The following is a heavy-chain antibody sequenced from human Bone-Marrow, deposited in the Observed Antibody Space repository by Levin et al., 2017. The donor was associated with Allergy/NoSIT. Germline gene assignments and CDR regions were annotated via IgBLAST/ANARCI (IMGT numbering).Heavy chain of an antibody. CDR1: AFTFSDYG. D-gene: IGHD3-10*01. Sequence: GESLKISCAASAFTFSDYGMHCVRQAPGKGLEWVAGISYDGGNKYYADSVKGRFTISRDNPKNTLFLQMNSLRAEDTAVYFCARTTYYNIFDYIDYWGQGTLVTVSS. CDR3: ARTTYYNIFDYIDY. V-gene: IGHV3-30*03. J-gene: IGHJ4*02. CDR2: ISYDGGNK.